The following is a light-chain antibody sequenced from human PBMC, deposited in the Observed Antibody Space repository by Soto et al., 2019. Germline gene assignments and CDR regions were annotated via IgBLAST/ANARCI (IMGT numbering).Light chain of an antibody. CDR3: QQGIHFPLA. CDR1: EGIDSW. Sequence: DIQMTQSPSSVSASVGDRVTITCRASEGIDSWLAWYQQKPGKAPKLLISAASSLQSGVPTRFSGSGSGTDFTLTITSLQPEDFGTYYCQQGIHFPLAFGGGTSVEIK. V-gene: IGKV1-12*01. CDR2: AAS. J-gene: IGKJ4*01.